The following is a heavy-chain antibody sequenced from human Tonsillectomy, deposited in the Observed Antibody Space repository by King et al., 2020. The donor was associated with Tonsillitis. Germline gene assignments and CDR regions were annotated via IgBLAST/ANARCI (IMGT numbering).Heavy chain of an antibody. CDR1: GFTFSTYA. J-gene: IGHJ6*02. CDR2: MSGAGART. V-gene: IGHV3-23*04. D-gene: IGHD3-3*01. Sequence: VQLVESGGGLVQPGGSLRLSCAASGFTFSTYAMTWVRQAPGKGLEWVSVMSGAGARTYHADSVKVRFTISSDNSKNTLYLQMNSLRAEDTAVYYCAKCPYDFWSGGLYYAMDVWGQGTTVTVSS. CDR3: AKCPYDFWSGGLYYAMDV.